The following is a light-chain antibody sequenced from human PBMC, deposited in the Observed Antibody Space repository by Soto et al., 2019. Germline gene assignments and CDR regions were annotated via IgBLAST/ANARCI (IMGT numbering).Light chain of an antibody. Sequence: QSVLTQPASVSGSPGQSITTSCTGTSSDVGAYNYVPWYQQHPGKAPKLMIYEVNYRPSGVSNRFSGSKSGITASLTISGLQAEDEADYYCSSYASTSTAVFGSGTKVTVL. J-gene: IGLJ1*01. CDR1: SSDVGAYNY. CDR3: SSYASTSTAV. CDR2: EVN. V-gene: IGLV2-14*01.